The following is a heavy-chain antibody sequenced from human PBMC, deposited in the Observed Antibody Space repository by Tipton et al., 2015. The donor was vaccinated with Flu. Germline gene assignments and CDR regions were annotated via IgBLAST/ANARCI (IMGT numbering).Heavy chain of an antibody. D-gene: IGHD3-22*01. V-gene: IGHV4-38-2*01. CDR2: IYQTGST. CDR1: GFTFSSYG. J-gene: IGHJ4*02. CDR3: ARIAWTSDSSSYFLDY. Sequence: LRLSCAASGFTFSSYGMHWVRQAPGKGLEWIGSIYQTGSTYYNPSLKSRVTISLDMSKNQFSLNLSSVTAADTAVYYCARIAWTSDSSSYFLDYWGQGTLVTVSS.